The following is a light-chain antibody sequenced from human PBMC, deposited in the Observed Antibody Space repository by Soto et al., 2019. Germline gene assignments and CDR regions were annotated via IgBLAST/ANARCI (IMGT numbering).Light chain of an antibody. CDR2: DVS. J-gene: IGLJ1*01. CDR3: SSYTDFNLYG. V-gene: IGLV2-14*03. Sequence: QSVLPQPASVSGSPGQSISISCTGTSSDVGGYNYVSWYQHQPGKAPKLVIFDVSGRPSGISNRFSGSKSGNTASLTISGLRPEDEADYYCSSYTDFNLYGFGTGTKVTVL. CDR1: SSDVGGYNY.